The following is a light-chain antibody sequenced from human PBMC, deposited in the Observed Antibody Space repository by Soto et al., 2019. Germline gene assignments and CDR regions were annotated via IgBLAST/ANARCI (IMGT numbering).Light chain of an antibody. CDR3: NSYTSNNTYV. J-gene: IGLJ1*01. CDR1: NSNIGASND. Sequence: QSVLTQPPSVSGAPGQRVTISCTGGNSNIGASNDVHWYQQIPGAAPKLLIYGDNNRPSGVPDRFSGSKSGTSASLVISGLRAEDEADYYCNSYTSNNTYVFGTGTKLTVL. V-gene: IGLV1-40*01. CDR2: GDN.